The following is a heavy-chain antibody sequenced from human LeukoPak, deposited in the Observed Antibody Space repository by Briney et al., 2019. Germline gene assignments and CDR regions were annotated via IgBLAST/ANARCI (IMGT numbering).Heavy chain of an antibody. CDR3: AIDISPAREGYYDSSGYEP. CDR1: TRTFSSYA. D-gene: IGHD3-22*01. J-gene: IGHJ5*02. V-gene: IGHV1-69*05. CDR2: IILIFGTA. Sequence: ASVKVSCKVSTRTFSSYAISWVRQAPEQWLEWKGGIILIFGTANYAQKFQGRVTITTDESTSTAYMKLSSLRSEDTAVYYCAIDISPAREGYYDSSGYEPWGQGTLVTVSS.